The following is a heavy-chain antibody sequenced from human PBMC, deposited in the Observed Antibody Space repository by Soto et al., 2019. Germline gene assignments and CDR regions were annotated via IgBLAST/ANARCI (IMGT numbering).Heavy chain of an antibody. Sequence: SVKVSCKASGGTFSSYAISWVRQAPGQGLEWMGGIIPIFGTANYAQKFQGRVTITADESTSTAYMELSSLRSEDTAVYYCARETSRSATIGYYYYYGMDVWGQGTTVTGSS. J-gene: IGHJ6*02. D-gene: IGHD6-6*01. CDR3: ARETSRSATIGYYYYYGMDV. CDR1: GGTFSSYA. V-gene: IGHV1-69*13. CDR2: IIPIFGTA.